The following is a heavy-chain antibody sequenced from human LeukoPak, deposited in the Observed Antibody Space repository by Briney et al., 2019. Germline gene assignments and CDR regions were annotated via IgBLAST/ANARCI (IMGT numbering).Heavy chain of an antibody. D-gene: IGHD6-19*01. CDR1: GFTFSIYT. Sequence: GGPLRLSCATSGFTFSIYTMTWVRQAPGKGLEWVSTIIGSGGRTYNADSVKGRFTISRDNSKNTLYLQMNSLRAEDTAVYYCAKASSDSSGWSYYWGQGTLVTVSS. CDR3: AKASSDSSGWSYY. V-gene: IGHV3-23*01. CDR2: IIGSGGRT. J-gene: IGHJ4*02.